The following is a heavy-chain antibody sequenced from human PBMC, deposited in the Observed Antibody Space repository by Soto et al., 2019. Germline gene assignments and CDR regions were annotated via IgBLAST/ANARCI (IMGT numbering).Heavy chain of an antibody. CDR2: ISSGGGSP. V-gene: IGHV3-23*01. CDR1: GFTFSDYA. J-gene: IGHJ4*02. CDR3: AKGDGRIVPRHFDY. D-gene: IGHD1-26*01. Sequence: SLRLSCAASGFTFSDYAMSWVRQAPGKGLEWVSSISSGGGSPYYADSVKGRFTISRNNSKNTLFLQMNSLRAEDTAVYYCAKGDGRIVPRHFDYWGQGTLVTVSS.